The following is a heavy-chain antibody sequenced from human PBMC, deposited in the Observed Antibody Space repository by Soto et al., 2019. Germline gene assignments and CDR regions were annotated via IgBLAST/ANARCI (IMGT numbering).Heavy chain of an antibody. J-gene: IGHJ6*03. Sequence: EVQLVESGGGLVQPGGSLRLSCAASGFTFSNYWMYWVRQAPGKGLEWVSRINSDGSVSSYADSVKGGLTISRDNVKNTLYLQMDSLRAEDTAVDYCSRGACVGGTSYSLAGSFYYYMDVWGKGTTVTVFS. CDR3: SRGACVGGTSYSLAGSFYYYMDV. CDR2: INSDGSVS. CDR1: GFTFSNYW. V-gene: IGHV3-74*02. D-gene: IGHD2-15*01.